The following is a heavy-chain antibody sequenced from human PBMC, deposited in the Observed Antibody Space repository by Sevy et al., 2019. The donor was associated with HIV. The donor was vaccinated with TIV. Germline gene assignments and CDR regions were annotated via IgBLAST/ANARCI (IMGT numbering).Heavy chain of an antibody. J-gene: IGHJ4*02. CDR3: ASSHYGDYVGVDY. Sequence: SETLSLTCTVSGGSISSGDYYWSWIRQPPGKGLEWIGYIYYSWSTYYNPSLKSRVTISVDTSKNQFSLKLSSVTAADTAVYYCASSHYGDYVGVDYWGQGTLVTVSS. D-gene: IGHD4-17*01. V-gene: IGHV4-30-4*01. CDR2: IYYSWST. CDR1: GGSISSGDYY.